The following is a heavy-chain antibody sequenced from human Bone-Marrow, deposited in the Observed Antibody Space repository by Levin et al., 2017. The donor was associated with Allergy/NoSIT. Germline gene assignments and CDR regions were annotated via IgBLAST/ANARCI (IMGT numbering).Heavy chain of an antibody. Sequence: QSGESLKISCAASGLTFSSYWMSWVRQAPGKGLEWVANIKEDGSEKNHVDSVKGRFTISRDNAKNSLYLQMSSLRGEDTAVYYCATMLWGGPFDYWGQGTQVTVSS. CDR3: ATMLWGGPFDY. CDR2: IKEDGSEK. J-gene: IGHJ4*02. CDR1: GLTFSSYW. D-gene: IGHD3-10*01. V-gene: IGHV3-7*01.